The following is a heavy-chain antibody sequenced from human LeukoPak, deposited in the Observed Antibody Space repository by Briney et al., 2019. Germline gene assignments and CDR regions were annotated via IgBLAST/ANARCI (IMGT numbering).Heavy chain of an antibody. J-gene: IGHJ4*02. Sequence: GGSLRLSCAASGFTFRSYGMHWVRQAPGKGLEWVAVIWYDGSNKYYAGSVKGRFTISRDNSKNTLYLQMNSLRAEDTAVYYCAREGLMVGYFDYWGQGTLVTVSS. V-gene: IGHV3-33*01. CDR3: AREGLMVGYFDY. CDR1: GFTFRSYG. D-gene: IGHD4/OR15-4a*01. CDR2: IWYDGSNK.